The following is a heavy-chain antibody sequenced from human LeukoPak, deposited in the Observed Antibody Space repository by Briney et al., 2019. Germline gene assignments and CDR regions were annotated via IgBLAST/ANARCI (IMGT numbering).Heavy chain of an antibody. J-gene: IGHJ4*02. D-gene: IGHD4-23*01. V-gene: IGHV3-23*01. CDR1: GFIFSSYA. Sequence: GGSLRLSCVASGFIFSSYAMTWVRQAPGKGLEWVSVVGGDGGGIQYADSVKGRFSISRDNSKNTLYLQMNSLRAEDMAVYYCAKYAPPTTVGTRFFDYWGQGTLVTVSS. CDR3: AKYAPPTTVGTRFFDY. CDR2: VGGDGGGI.